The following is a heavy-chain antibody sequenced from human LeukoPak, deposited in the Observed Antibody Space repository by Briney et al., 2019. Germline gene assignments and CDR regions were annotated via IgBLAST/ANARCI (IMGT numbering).Heavy chain of an antibody. J-gene: IGHJ4*02. CDR3: ARKSSSSDY. D-gene: IGHD3-10*01. V-gene: IGHV3-11*03. Sequence: PGGSLRLSCAASGFTFSDYYMSWIRQAPGKGLEWVSYISSSSSYTNYADSVKGRFTISRDNAKNSLYLQMDSLRAEDTAVYYCARKSSSSDYWGQGTLVTVSS. CDR2: ISSSSSYT. CDR1: GFTFSDYY.